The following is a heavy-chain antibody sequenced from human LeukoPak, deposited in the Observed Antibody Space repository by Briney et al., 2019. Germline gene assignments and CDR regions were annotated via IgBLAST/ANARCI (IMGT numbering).Heavy chain of an antibody. CDR2: INHSGST. D-gene: IGHD6-19*01. V-gene: IGHV4-34*01. Sequence: PSETLSLTCAVYGGSFSGYYWSWIRQPPGKGLEWIGEINHSGSTNYNPSLKSRVTISVDTSKNQFSLKLSSVTAADTAVYYCARGFRQWLVNWFDPWGQGTLVTVSS. J-gene: IGHJ5*02. CDR3: ARGFRQWLVNWFDP. CDR1: GGSFSGYY.